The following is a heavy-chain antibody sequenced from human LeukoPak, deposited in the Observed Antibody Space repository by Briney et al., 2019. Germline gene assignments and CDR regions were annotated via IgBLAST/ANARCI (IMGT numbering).Heavy chain of an antibody. CDR2: IYYSGST. V-gene: IGHV4-4*02. D-gene: IGHD6-13*01. CDR3: ARGPSSSCFDY. CDR1: GGSISSSNW. Sequence: PSGTLSLTCAVSGGSISSSNWWSWVRQHPGKGLEWIGYIYYSGSTYYNPSLKSRVTISVDTSKNQFSLKLSSVTAADTAVYYCARGPSSSCFDYWGQGTLVTVSS. J-gene: IGHJ4*02.